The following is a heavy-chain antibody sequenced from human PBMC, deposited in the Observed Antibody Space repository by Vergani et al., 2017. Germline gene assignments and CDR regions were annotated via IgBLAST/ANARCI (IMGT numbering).Heavy chain of an antibody. Sequence: QVQLQESGPGLLKPSQTLSLTCSVAGDSISSGNYYWNWIRQPAGKGLEWIGCIYTSGSTNYNPSLKSRVTISVDTSKNQFSLKLSSVTAADTAVYYCARERKKADRKGPFYEYYYYYYMDVWGKRP. CDR3: ARERKKADRKGPFYEYYYYYYMDV. CDR1: GDSISSGNYY. V-gene: IGHV4-61*02. D-gene: IGHD3-16*01. J-gene: IGHJ6*03. CDR2: IYTSGST.